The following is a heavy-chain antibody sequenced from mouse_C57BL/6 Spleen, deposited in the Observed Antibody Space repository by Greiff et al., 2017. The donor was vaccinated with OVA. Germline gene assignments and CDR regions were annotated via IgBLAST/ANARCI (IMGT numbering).Heavy chain of an antibody. CDR1: GYAFSSYW. J-gene: IGHJ1*03. D-gene: IGHD1-1*01. CDR2: IYPGDGDT. CDR3: ARGITTVVATRYFDV. Sequence: QVQLKQSGAELVKPGASVKISCKASGYAFSSYWMNWVKQRPGKGLEWIGQIYPGDGDTNYNGKFKGKATLTADKSSSTAYMQLSSLTSEDSAVYFCARGITTVVATRYFDVWGTGTTVTVSS. V-gene: IGHV1-80*01.